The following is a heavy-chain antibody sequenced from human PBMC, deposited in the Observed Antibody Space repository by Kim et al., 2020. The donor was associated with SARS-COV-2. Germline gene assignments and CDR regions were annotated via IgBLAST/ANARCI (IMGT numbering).Heavy chain of an antibody. J-gene: IGHJ5*02. CDR2: INAGNGNT. Sequence: ASVKVSCKASGYTFTSYAMHWVRQAPGQRLEWMGWINAGNGNTKYSQKFQGRVTITRDTSASTAYMELSSLRSEDTAVYYCARDSAYCSSTSCYSYDWFDPWGPGTPVTVSS. CDR1: GYTFTSYA. CDR3: ARDSAYCSSTSCYSYDWFDP. D-gene: IGHD2-2*02. V-gene: IGHV1-3*01.